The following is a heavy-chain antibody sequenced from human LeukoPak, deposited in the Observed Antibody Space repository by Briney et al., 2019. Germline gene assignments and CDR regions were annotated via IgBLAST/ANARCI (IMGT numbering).Heavy chain of an antibody. V-gene: IGHV3-74*01. CDR2: ITSDGSDI. D-gene: IGHD3-16*01. CDR1: GFIFSTYG. J-gene: IGHJ4*02. CDR3: TRGGHSSFDY. Sequence: GGSLRLSCAASGFIFSTYGMYWVRQAPGKGLEWVSRITSDGSDINYADSVQGRFTISRDNAKNTLYLQMNSLRADDTAVYYCTRGGHSSFDYWGQGALVTVSS.